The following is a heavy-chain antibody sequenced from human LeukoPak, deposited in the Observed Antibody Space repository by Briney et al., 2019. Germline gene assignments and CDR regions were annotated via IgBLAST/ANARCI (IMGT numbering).Heavy chain of an antibody. Sequence: GGSLRLSCAASGFTFSSYSMNWVRQAPGKGLEWVSSISSSGSYIYYADSVKGRFTISRDNAKNSLYLQMNSLRAEDTAVYYCAREYVNAAFDPWGQGTLVTVSS. J-gene: IGHJ5*02. CDR3: AREYVNAAFDP. D-gene: IGHD3-10*02. V-gene: IGHV3-21*01. CDR1: GFTFSSYS. CDR2: ISSSGSYI.